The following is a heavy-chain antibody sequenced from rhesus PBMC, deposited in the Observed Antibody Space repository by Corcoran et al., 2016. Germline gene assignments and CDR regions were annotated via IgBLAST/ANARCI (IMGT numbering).Heavy chain of an antibody. CDR1: GGSFSSYW. V-gene: IGHV4-80*01. D-gene: IGHD2-39*01. Sequence: QVQLQESGPGLVKPSETLSLTCAVSGGSFSSYWWSWIRQPHGKGREWIGEIKHKCGSTTYTPPLQSRITISKDASKNQCPLKLSSVTAAYPAVYYCARDLGVPSRFDYWGQGVLVTVSS. CDR2: IKHKCGST. CDR3: ARDLGVPSRFDY. J-gene: IGHJ4*01.